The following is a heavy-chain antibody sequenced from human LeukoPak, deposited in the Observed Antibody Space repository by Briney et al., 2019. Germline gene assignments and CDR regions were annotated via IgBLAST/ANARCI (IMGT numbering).Heavy chain of an antibody. J-gene: IGHJ6*03. CDR3: ARATEWELLSNYYYMDV. D-gene: IGHD1-26*01. CDR1: GFTFSSYS. V-gene: IGHV3-48*01. Sequence: GGSLRLSCAASGFTFSSYSMNWVRQAPGKGLEWVSYISSSSSTIYYADSVKGRFTISRDNAKNSLYLQMNSLRAEDTAVYYCARATEWELLSNYYYMDVWGKGTTVTVSS. CDR2: ISSSSSTI.